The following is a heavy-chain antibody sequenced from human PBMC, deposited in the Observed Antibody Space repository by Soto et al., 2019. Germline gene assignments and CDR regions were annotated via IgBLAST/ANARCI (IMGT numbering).Heavy chain of an antibody. D-gene: IGHD3-3*01. J-gene: IGHJ6*02. V-gene: IGHV4-31*03. CDR2: IYYSGST. CDR3: ARDKIFGVDYYYYGMDV. CDR1: GGSISSGGYY. Sequence: PSETLSLSCTVSGGSISSGGYYGSWIRQHPGKGLEWIGYIYYSGSTYYNPSLKSRVTISVDTSKNQFSLKLSSVTAADTAVYYCARDKIFGVDYYYYGMDVWGQGTTVTVSS.